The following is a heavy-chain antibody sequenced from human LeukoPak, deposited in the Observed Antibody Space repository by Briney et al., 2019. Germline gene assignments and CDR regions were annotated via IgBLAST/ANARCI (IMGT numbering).Heavy chain of an antibody. CDR2: ISGSGGST. V-gene: IGHV3-23*01. Sequence: PGGSLRLSCAASGFTFSSYWMSWVRQAPGKGLEWVSAISGSGGSTYYADSVKGRFTISRDNSKNTLYLQMNSLRAEDTAVYYCAKVRRVAVAGTRSRVNDAFDIWGQGTMVTVSS. CDR1: GFTFSSYW. CDR3: AKVRRVAVAGTRSRVNDAFDI. J-gene: IGHJ3*02. D-gene: IGHD6-19*01.